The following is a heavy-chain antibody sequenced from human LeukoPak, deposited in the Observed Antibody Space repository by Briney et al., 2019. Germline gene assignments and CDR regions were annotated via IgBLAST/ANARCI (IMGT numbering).Heavy chain of an antibody. Sequence: GASVKVFCKASGYTFTRYDINWVRQATGQGLEWMGWMNPNSGNTGYAQKFQGRVTMTRNTSISTAYMELSSLRSEDTAVYYCARAPRYSGYLYYYYYGMDVWGQGTTVAVSS. V-gene: IGHV1-8*01. CDR3: ARAPRYSGYLYYYYYGMDV. J-gene: IGHJ6*02. D-gene: IGHD5-12*01. CDR2: MNPNSGNT. CDR1: GYTFTRYD.